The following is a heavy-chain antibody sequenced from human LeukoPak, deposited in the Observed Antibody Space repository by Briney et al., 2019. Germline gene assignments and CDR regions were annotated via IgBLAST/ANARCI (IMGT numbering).Heavy chain of an antibody. CDR3: ARWRGSTSERSDY. CDR1: GFTFSDYW. V-gene: IGHV3-7*01. Sequence: GGSLRLSCTASGFTFSDYWVTWVRQAPGKGLEWVANIKQDGSAKYYVDSVKGRFTISRDNAKNSLYLQMDSLRVEDTATYYCARWRGSTSERSDYWGQGTLVTVSS. J-gene: IGHJ4*02. D-gene: IGHD2-2*01. CDR2: IKQDGSAK.